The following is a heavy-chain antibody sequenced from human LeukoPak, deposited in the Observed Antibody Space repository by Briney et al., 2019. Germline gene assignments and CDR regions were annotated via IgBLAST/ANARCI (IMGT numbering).Heavy chain of an antibody. CDR1: GFIFSSYS. Sequence: GGSLRLSCAASGFIFSSYSMNWVRQAPGKGLEWVSYISSSSSTIYYADSVKGRFTISRDDAKNSLYLQMNSLRAEDTAVYYCSRERLDVFDIWAKGTMVPVSS. V-gene: IGHV3-48*01. CDR3: SRERLDVFDI. J-gene: IGHJ3*02. CDR2: ISSSSSTI.